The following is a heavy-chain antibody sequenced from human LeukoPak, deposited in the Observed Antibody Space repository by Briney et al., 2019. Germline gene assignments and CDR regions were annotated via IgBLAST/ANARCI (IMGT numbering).Heavy chain of an antibody. D-gene: IGHD1-26*01. V-gene: IGHV3-21*01. CDR2: ISSRSAYI. CDR3: VRDRSGSYPYYFDF. J-gene: IGHJ4*02. CDR1: GFTFSDHS. Sequence: PGGSLRLSCAASGFTFSDHSMNWVRQAPGKGLEWVSSISSRSAYISYADSVKGRFTISRDNAKNSLYLEMNSLRAEDTAVYFCVRDRSGSYPYYFDFWGQGTLVTASS.